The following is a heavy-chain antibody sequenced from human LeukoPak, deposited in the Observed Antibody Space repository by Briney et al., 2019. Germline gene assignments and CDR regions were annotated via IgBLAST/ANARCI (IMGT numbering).Heavy chain of an antibody. CDR2: ISSGGSTI. Sequence: GRSLRLSCAASGFTFSSYEMNWVRQAPGKGLDWVSYISSGGSTIYYADSVKGRFTISRDNAKNSLYLQMNSLRAEDTAVYYCARAGAGDYYDSSGFSAFDIWGQGTMVTVSS. J-gene: IGHJ3*02. D-gene: IGHD3-22*01. CDR3: ARAGAGDYYDSSGFSAFDI. V-gene: IGHV3-48*03. CDR1: GFTFSSYE.